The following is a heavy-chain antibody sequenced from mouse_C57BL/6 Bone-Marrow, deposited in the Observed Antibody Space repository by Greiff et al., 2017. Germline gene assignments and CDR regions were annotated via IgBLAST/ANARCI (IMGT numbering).Heavy chain of an antibody. Sequence: EVMLVESEGGLVQPGSSMKLSCTASGFTFSDYYMAWVRQVPEKGLEWVANINYDGSSTYYLDSLKSRFIISRDNAKNILYLQMSSLKSEDTATYYCAREIYYYGSRYFDVWGTGTTVTVSS. J-gene: IGHJ1*03. CDR1: GFTFSDYY. CDR2: INYDGSST. D-gene: IGHD1-1*01. V-gene: IGHV5-16*01. CDR3: AREIYYYGSRYFDV.